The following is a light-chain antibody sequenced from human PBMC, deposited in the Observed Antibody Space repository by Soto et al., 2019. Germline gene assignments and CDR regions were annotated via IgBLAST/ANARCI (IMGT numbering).Light chain of an antibody. CDR2: GAS. V-gene: IGKV3-15*01. CDR3: QQYNDWPRT. J-gene: IGKJ1*01. Sequence: EIVMTQSPATLSVSPGERATISCRASQSVSSKLAWYQQKPGQAPGLLIYGASTRDTGIPARFSGSGSGTELTLTISSLQSEDFAVYYCQQYNDWPRTFGQGTKVDIK. CDR1: QSVSSK.